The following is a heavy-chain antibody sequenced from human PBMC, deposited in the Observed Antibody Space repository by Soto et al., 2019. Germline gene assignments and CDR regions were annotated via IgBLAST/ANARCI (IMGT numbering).Heavy chain of an antibody. CDR2: INRYNGNT. CDR1: GTFSGYG. V-gene: IGHV1-18*01. Sequence: QGQLVQSGAELKKPGASGKVSCQAFGTFSGYGISWVRQAAGQGLEWMGWINRYNGNTNYEPKFRGRVRMTTDTFTSTVYMELTTLTSDDTAVYYCGRDGDEWDQRYLDYWGQGTLVTVSS. J-gene: IGHJ4*02. D-gene: IGHD1-26*01. CDR3: GRDGDEWDQRYLDY.